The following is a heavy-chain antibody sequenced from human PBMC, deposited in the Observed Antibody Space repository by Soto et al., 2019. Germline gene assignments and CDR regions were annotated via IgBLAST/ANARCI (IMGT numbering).Heavy chain of an antibody. CDR2: INPSGGGT. CDR1: GYTFTNYF. J-gene: IGHJ4*02. V-gene: IGHV1-46*03. D-gene: IGHD5-12*01. Sequence: QVQLVQSGAEVKKPGASVQLSCEASGYTFTNYFMHWVRQAPGQGLEWMGIINPSGGGTSYAQKFQDRVTMTSDTSTSTVYMELSSLTSEATALYYCAQDRRATMTLPDSWGQGTLVTVSS. CDR3: AQDRRATMTLPDS.